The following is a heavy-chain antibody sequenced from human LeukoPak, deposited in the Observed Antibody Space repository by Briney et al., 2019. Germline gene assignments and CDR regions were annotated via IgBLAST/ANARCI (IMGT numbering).Heavy chain of an antibody. CDR2: IYDGGFT. Sequence: GGSLRLSCAASGFTVNTYAMSWVRQAPGKGLEWVSVIYDGGFTDYTDSVKGRFTISRDNSKNTLYLQMNSLRADDTAVYYCARVMGRLVRTWYFDLWGRGTLVTVSS. CDR3: ARVMGRLVRTWYFDL. V-gene: IGHV3-66*01. CDR1: GFTVNTYA. D-gene: IGHD3-9*01. J-gene: IGHJ2*01.